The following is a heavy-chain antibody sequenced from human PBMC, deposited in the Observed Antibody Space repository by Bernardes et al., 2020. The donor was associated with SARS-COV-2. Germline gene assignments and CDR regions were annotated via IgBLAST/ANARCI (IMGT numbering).Heavy chain of an antibody. CDR1: GGSLISYY. CDR2: INHSGAT. CDR3: ARGAKVLDY. J-gene: IGHJ4*02. V-gene: IGHV4-34*01. Sequence: SETLSLTCAVSGGSLISYYLSWIRQPPGKGLECIGKINHSGATTYNPSLKSRVTISVDTSKNQFSLKLTSVSAADTAVYYCARGAKVLDYWGQGVLVTVSS.